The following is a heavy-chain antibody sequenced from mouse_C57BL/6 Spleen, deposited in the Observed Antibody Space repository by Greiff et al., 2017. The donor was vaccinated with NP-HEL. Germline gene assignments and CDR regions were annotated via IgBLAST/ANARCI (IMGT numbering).Heavy chain of an antibody. J-gene: IGHJ3*01. V-gene: IGHV1-82*01. CDR1: GYAFSSSW. CDR2: IYPGDGDT. D-gene: IGHD1-1*01. Sequence: VQLQQSGPELVKPGASVKISCKASGYAFSSSWMNWVKQGPGKGLEWIGRIYPGDGDTNYNGKFKGKATLTADKSSSTAYMQLSSLTSEDSAVYFCARYYYGSLAYWGQGTLVTVSA. CDR3: ARYYYGSLAY.